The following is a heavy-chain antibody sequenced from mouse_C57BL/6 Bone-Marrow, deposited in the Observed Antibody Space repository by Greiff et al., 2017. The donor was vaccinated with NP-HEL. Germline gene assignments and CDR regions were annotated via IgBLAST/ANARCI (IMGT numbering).Heavy chain of an antibody. CDR2: INPYNGGT. D-gene: IGHD3-2*02. Sequence: EVQLQQSGPVLVKPGASVKMSCKASGYTFTDYYMNWVKQSHGKSLEWIGVINPYNGGTSYNQKFKGKATLTVDKSSSTAYMELNSLTSEDSAVYYCARRGSSGSPFAYWGQGTLVTVSA. CDR3: ARRGSSGSPFAY. J-gene: IGHJ3*01. V-gene: IGHV1-19*01. CDR1: GYTFTDYY.